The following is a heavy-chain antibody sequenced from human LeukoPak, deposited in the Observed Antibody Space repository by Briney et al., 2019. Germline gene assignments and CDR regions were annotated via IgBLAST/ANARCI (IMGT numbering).Heavy chain of an antibody. V-gene: IGHV1-69*05. CDR1: GGTFSSYA. J-gene: IGHJ5*02. CDR3: ARDVVGATTLWFDP. Sequence: EASVKVSCKASGGTFSSYAISWVRQAPGQGLERMGGIIPIFGTANYAQKFQGRVTITTDESTSTAYMELSSLRSEDTAVYYCARDVVGATTLWFDPWGQGTLVTVSS. CDR2: IIPIFGTA. D-gene: IGHD1-26*01.